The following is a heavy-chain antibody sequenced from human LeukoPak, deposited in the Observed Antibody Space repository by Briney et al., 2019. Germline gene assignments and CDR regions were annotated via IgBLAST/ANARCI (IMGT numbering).Heavy chain of an antibody. Sequence: ASVKVSCKASGYTFTGYFMHWVRQAPGQGLEWMGWINPINGDTNYAQKSQGRVTLTRDTSISTAYMELSRLTSDDTAIYYCTRDVPGYSSDFDFWGQGALVTVSS. D-gene: IGHD6-19*01. J-gene: IGHJ4*02. CDR3: TRDVPGYSSDFDF. CDR2: INPINGDT. V-gene: IGHV1-2*02. CDR1: GYTFTGYF.